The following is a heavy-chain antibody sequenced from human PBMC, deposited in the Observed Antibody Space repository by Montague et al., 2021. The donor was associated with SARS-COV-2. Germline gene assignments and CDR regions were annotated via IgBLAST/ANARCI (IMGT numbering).Heavy chain of an antibody. CDR3: ASPRKSYTAADSSFDY. J-gene: IGHJ4*02. CDR1: GFTFSSYA. Sequence: SLRLSCAASGFTFSSYAMHWVRQAPGKGLEWVAVISYDGSNQYYADSVXGRFTISRDNSKNTLYLQMNSLRAEDTAVYYCASPRKSYTAADSSFDYWGQGTLVTVSS. CDR2: ISYDGSNQ. D-gene: IGHD3-22*01. V-gene: IGHV3-30-3*01.